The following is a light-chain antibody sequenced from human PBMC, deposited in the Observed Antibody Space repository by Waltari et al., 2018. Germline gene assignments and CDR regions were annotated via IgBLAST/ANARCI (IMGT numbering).Light chain of an antibody. CDR3: DSWDTSGTHLL. CDR1: SLRSYY. V-gene: IGLV3-19*01. Sequence: STELTQDSSVSVALGQTVKITCQGDSLRSYYASWYQQKSGQAPLLVVFGNNNRPSGIPERFSGSMSGNAASLTITGARVEDEADYYCDSWDTSGTHLLFGGGTRLTVL. J-gene: IGLJ2*01. CDR2: GNN.